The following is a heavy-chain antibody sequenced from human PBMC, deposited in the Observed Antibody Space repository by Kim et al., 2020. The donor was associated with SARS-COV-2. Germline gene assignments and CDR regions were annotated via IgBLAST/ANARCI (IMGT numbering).Heavy chain of an antibody. CDR2: INGGNGKT. CDR3: ARGGYYGSGGSGTYPPPDEYSTMDV. Sequence: ASVKVSCKASGYTFSNYAVHWVRQAPGQRLDWVGWINGGNGKTRYSQTFQGRVTITRDTSASTAYMELSSLRSEDTAVYYCARGGYYGSGGSGTYPPPDEYSTMDVWGQGTTVTVSS. V-gene: IGHV1-3*01. D-gene: IGHD3-10*01. J-gene: IGHJ6*02. CDR1: GYTFSNYA.